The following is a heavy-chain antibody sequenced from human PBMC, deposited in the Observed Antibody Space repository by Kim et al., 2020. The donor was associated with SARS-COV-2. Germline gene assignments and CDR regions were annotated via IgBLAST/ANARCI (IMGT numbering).Heavy chain of an antibody. CDR3: ARALSTGGYYAPGY. J-gene: IGHJ4*02. D-gene: IGHD3-3*01. V-gene: IGHV3-48*02. CDR2: ISSSSSTI. Sequence: GGSLRLSCAASGFTFSSYSMNWVRQAPGKGLEWVSYISSSSSTIYYADSVKGRFTISRDNAKNSLYLQMNSLRDEDTAVYYCARALSTGGYYAPGYWGQGSLVTVSS. CDR1: GFTFSSYS.